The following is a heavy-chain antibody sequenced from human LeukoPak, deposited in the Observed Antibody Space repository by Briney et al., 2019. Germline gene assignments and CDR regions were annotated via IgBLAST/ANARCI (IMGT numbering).Heavy chain of an antibody. V-gene: IGHV3-48*03. Sequence: GGSLRLSCAASGLSFSNYEMNWVRQAPGKGLEWVSYISSSGSAIYYADSVKGRFTISKDSANNSLYLQMKSLRAEDTALYYCARGRFHVYWGQGTLVTVSS. J-gene: IGHJ4*02. CDR2: ISSSGSAI. CDR1: GLSFSNYE. D-gene: IGHD3-16*01. CDR3: ARGRFHVY.